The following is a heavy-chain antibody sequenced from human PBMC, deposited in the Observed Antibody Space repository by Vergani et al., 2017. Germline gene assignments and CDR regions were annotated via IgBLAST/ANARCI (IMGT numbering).Heavy chain of an antibody. Sequence: QVQLQESGPGLVKPSQTLSLTCTVSGGSISSGGYYWSWIRQHPGKGLEWIGYIYYSGSTYYNPSLKSRVTISVDTSKNQFSLKLSSVTAADTAVYYCARRIAAAGTLWFDPWGQGTLVTVSS. V-gene: IGHV4-31*03. D-gene: IGHD6-13*01. CDR1: GGSISSGGYY. CDR3: ARRIAAAGTLWFDP. J-gene: IGHJ5*02. CDR2: IYYSGST.